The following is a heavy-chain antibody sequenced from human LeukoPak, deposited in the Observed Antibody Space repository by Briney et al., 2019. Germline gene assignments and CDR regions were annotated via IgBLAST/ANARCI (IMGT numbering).Heavy chain of an antibody. J-gene: IGHJ4*02. CDR3: ARGRTGTIDY. CDR1: GGSISSYY. CDR2: IYYSGST. Sequence: SETLSLTCTVSGGSISSYYWSWIRQPPGKGLEWIGYIYYSGSTNYNPSLKSRVTISVDTSKNQFSLKLSSVTAADTAVYYCARGRTGTIDYWGQGTLVTVSS. V-gene: IGHV4-59*01. D-gene: IGHD1-7*01.